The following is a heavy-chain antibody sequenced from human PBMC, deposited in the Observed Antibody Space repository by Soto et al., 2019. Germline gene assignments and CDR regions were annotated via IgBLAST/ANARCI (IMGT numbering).Heavy chain of an antibody. CDR2: ISRNGGST. V-gene: IGHV3-64*01. CDR1: GFTFSSYA. Sequence: EVQLVESGGGLVQPGGSLRLSCAASGFTFSSYAMHWVRQAPGKGLEYVSGISRNGGSTYYASSVKGRFTISRDSSKRTLYLQVGSLRAEDMAVYYCARSGLPFDYWGQGTLVTVSS. CDR3: ARSGLPFDY. D-gene: IGHD2-21*02. J-gene: IGHJ4*02.